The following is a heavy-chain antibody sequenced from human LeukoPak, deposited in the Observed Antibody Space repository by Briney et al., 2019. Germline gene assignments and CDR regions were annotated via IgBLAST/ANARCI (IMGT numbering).Heavy chain of an antibody. D-gene: IGHD2-15*01. J-gene: IGHJ3*02. CDR2: ISSSSSYI. CDR1: GFTFSSYA. CDR3: ARDAVMTTPGAFDI. V-gene: IGHV3-21*01. Sequence: GGSLRLSCAASGFTFSSYAMSWVRQAPGKGLEWVSSISSSSSYIYYAGSVKGRFTISRDNAKNSLYLQMNSLRAEDTAVYYCARDAVMTTPGAFDIWGQGTMVTVSS.